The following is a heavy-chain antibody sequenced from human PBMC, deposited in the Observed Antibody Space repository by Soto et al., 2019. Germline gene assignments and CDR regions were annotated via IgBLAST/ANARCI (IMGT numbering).Heavy chain of an antibody. J-gene: IGHJ4*02. Sequence: GESLKISCAASGFTFSSYSMNWVRQAPGKGLEWVSSISSSSSYIYYADSVKGRFTISRDNAKNSLYLQMNSLRAEDTAVYYCARAPREGSGSYYHDYWGQGTLVTVSS. CDR1: GFTFSSYS. CDR3: ARAPREGSGSYYHDY. CDR2: ISSSSSYI. D-gene: IGHD3-10*01. V-gene: IGHV3-21*01.